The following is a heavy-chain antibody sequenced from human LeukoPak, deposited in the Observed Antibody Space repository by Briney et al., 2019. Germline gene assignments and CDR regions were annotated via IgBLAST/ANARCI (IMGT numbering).Heavy chain of an antibody. CDR3: AKDPPRGSGSPNWFDP. CDR1: GFTFTTYG. CDR2: ISSSSSYI. Sequence: GGSLRLSCSASGFTFTTYGMNWVRQAPGKGLEWVSSISSSSSYIYYADSVKGRFTISRDNSRNTLYLQMNSLRSEDTAVYYCAKDPPRGSGSPNWFDPWGQGTLVTVSS. V-gene: IGHV3-21*01. J-gene: IGHJ5*02. D-gene: IGHD3-10*01.